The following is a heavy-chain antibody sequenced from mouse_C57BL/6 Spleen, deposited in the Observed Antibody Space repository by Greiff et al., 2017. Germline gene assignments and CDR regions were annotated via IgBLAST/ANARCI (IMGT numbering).Heavy chain of an antibody. CDR1: GFSLTSYA. CDR2: IWTGGGT. D-gene: IGHD2-4*01. Sequence: VHLVESGPGLVAPSQSLSITCTVSGFSLTSYAISWVRQPPGKGLEWLGVIWTGGGTNYNSALKSRLSISKDNSKSQVFLKMNSLQTDDTARYYCARLGNYDYDEGYWYFDVWGTGTTVTVSS. V-gene: IGHV2-9-1*01. CDR3: ARLGNYDYDEGYWYFDV. J-gene: IGHJ1*03.